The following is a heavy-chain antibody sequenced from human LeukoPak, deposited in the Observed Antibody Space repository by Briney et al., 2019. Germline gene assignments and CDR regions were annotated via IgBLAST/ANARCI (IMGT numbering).Heavy chain of an antibody. D-gene: IGHD1-1*01. CDR2: IYNDGATT. Sequence: GGSLRLSCVVSGFTFSNYWMFWVRQVPGKGLEWVSQIYNDGATTTYADSVKGRFTISRDNAKNTLFLQMNSLRAEDTAVYFCARHYQLDYWGQGTLSPSLQ. CDR3: ARHYQLDY. J-gene: IGHJ4*02. CDR1: GFTFSNYW. V-gene: IGHV3-74*01.